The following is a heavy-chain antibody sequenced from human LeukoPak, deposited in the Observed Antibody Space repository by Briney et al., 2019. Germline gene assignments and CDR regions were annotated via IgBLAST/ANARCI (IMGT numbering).Heavy chain of an antibody. J-gene: IGHJ5*02. V-gene: IGHV1-18*01. CDR2: ISAYNGNT. Sequence: ASVKVSCKASGYTFTSYGISWVRQAPGQGLEWMGWISAYNGNTNYAQKLQGRVTMTTDTSTSTAYMELRSLRSDDTAVYYCARDRHVPYSSGWYFDVVGATVWFDPWGQGTLVTVSS. CDR1: GYTFTSYG. D-gene: IGHD6-19*01. CDR3: ARDRHVPYSSGWYFDVVGATVWFDP.